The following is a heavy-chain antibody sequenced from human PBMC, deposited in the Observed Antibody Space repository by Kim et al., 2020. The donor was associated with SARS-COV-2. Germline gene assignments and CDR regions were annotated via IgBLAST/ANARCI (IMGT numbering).Heavy chain of an antibody. CDR1: GYTFTNSA. V-gene: IGHV1-3*01. Sequence: ASVKVSCKASGYTFTNSAMHWVRQAPGQTLEWMGWINVGNGYTKYSEKFQGRVTITCDTSASTGYMEPNSLRSEDTAVYYCAKIGHWGQGTLVTVSS. CDR2: INVGNGYT. CDR3: AKIGH. J-gene: IGHJ4*02.